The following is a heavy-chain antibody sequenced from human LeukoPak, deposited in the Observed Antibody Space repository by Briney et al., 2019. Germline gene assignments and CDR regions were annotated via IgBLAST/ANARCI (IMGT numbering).Heavy chain of an antibody. D-gene: IGHD2-15*01. Sequence: PSETLSLTCTVSGGSISSSSYYWGWIRQPPGKGLEWIGSIYYSGSTYYNPSLKSRVTISVDTSKNQFSLKLSSVTAADTAVYYCARQGSWNPVYYFDYWGQGTLVTASS. V-gene: IGHV4-39*01. CDR1: GGSISSSSYY. CDR2: IYYSGST. J-gene: IGHJ4*02. CDR3: ARQGSWNPVYYFDY.